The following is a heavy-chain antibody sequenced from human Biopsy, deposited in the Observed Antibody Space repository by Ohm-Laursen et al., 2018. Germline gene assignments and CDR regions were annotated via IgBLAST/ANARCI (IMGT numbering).Heavy chain of an antibody. CDR1: GFTFSDYY. CDR2: LSSRGSNI. CDR3: ARAVGIAAAPIDY. V-gene: IGHV3-11*01. J-gene: IGHJ4*02. Sequence: GSLRLSCAASGFTFSDYYMSWIRQAPGKGLEWISYLSSRGSNIYYADSVKGRFTVSRDNANNSLFLQMNSLRGEDTAVYYCARAVGIAAAPIDYWGQGTLVTVSS. D-gene: IGHD2-15*01.